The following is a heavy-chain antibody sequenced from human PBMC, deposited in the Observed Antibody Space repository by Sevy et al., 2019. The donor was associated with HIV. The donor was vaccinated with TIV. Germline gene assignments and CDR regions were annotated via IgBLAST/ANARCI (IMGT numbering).Heavy chain of an antibody. J-gene: IGHJ4*02. CDR3: AKSRDDYGDYTFDY. Sequence: GGSLRLSCAASGFTFSSYGMHWVRQAPGKGLEWVAVISYDGSNKYYADSVKGRFTISRDNSKNTLYLQMNSLRAEDTAVYYCAKSRDDYGDYTFDYWGPGTLVTVSS. V-gene: IGHV3-30*18. D-gene: IGHD4-17*01. CDR1: GFTFSSYG. CDR2: ISYDGSNK.